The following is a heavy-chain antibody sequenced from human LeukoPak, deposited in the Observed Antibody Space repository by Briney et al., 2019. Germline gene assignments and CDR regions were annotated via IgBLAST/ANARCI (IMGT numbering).Heavy chain of an antibody. V-gene: IGHV4-30-2*01. CDR1: GGSISSGGYS. J-gene: IGHJ5*02. Sequence: PSETLSLTCAVSGGSISSGGYSWSWIRQPPGKGLEWTGYIYHSGSTYYNPSLKSRVTISVGRSKNQFSLKLSSVTAADTAVYYCARVHSSGWRGSPWFDPWGQGTLVTVSS. CDR2: IYHSGST. CDR3: ARVHSSGWRGSPWFDP. D-gene: IGHD6-19*01.